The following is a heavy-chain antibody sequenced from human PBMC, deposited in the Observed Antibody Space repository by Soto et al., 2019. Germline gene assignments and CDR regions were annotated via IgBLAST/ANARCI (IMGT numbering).Heavy chain of an antibody. V-gene: IGHV3-21*02. CDR2: ISASSTYI. J-gene: IGHJ4*02. Sequence: EVQLVESGGGLVKPGGSLRLSCAASGFIFSSHTMNWVRQVPGKGLEWVSSISASSTYIYYADSLKGRFTISRDNAYNSLYLQVSSLRAEDTAVYYCAREWLRDPWMYWGQGTLVPVSS. CDR3: AREWLRDPWMY. CDR1: GFIFSSHT. D-gene: IGHD5-12*01.